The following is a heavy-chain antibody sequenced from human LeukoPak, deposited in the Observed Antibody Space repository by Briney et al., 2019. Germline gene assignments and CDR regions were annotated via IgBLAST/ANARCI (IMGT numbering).Heavy chain of an antibody. CDR1: GFTFSSYG. CDR2: IWYDGNNK. D-gene: IGHD6-19*01. Sequence: GGSLRLSCAASGFTFSSYGMRWIRQAPGKGLEWMAVIWYDGNNKYYADPVKRRFTISSDNSKNTPFLQMNSLRAEDTAVYFCAKVPISYSSGLFDYWGQGTLVTVSS. V-gene: IGHV3-33*06. J-gene: IGHJ4*02. CDR3: AKVPISYSSGLFDY.